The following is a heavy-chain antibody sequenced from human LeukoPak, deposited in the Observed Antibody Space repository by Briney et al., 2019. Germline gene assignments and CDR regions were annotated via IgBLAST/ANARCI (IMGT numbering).Heavy chain of an antibody. CDR1: GFTFSSYG. D-gene: IGHD3-10*01. CDR2: IRYDGSNK. V-gene: IGHV3-33*08. CDR3: ARHGSITMVRGRLRYFYMDV. Sequence: GGSLRLSCAASGFTFSSYGMHWVRQAPGKGLEWVAFIRYDGSNKYYADSVKGRFTISRDNSKNTLYLQMNSLRAEDTAVYYCARHGSITMVRGRLRYFYMDVWGKGTTVTISS. J-gene: IGHJ6*03.